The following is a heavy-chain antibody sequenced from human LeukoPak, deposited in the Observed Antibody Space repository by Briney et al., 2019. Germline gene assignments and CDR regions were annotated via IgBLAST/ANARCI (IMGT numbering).Heavy chain of an antibody. CDR2: IFPGDSDT. D-gene: IGHD3-3*01. J-gene: IGHJ4*02. CDR1: GYTFTSNW. Sequence: GESLKISCKGSGYTFTSNWIGWVRQMPGKGLEWTGIIFPGDSDTRYSPSFQGHVTISADKSISTAYLQWSSLKASDTAMYYCARLAELRLFDWTQWNSWGQGTLVTVSS. CDR3: ARLAELRLFDWTQWNS. V-gene: IGHV5-51*01.